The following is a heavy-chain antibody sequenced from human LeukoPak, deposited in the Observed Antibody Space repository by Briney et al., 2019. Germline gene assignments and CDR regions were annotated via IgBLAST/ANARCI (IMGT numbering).Heavy chain of an antibody. J-gene: IGHJ4*02. V-gene: IGHV4-4*07. CDR3: ARDGSVPGDYFDY. CDR2: IYTSGST. D-gene: IGHD1-1*01. CDR1: GGSISSYY. Sequence: PSETLSLTCTVSGGSISSYYWSWIRQPAAQGLEWIGRIYTSGSTTYNPSPKSRVTRSVDKSKNQSSLKLSSVTAADTAVYYCARDGSVPGDYFDYWGQGTLVTVSS.